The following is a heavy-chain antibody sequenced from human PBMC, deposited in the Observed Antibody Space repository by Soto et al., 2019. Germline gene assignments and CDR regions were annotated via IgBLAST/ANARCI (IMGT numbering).Heavy chain of an antibody. D-gene: IGHD5-12*01. CDR3: ARGEDIVATIPGAFDI. CDR2: IKQDGSEK. CDR1: GFTFSSYW. V-gene: IGHV3-7*01. Sequence: PGGSLRLSCAASGFTFSSYWMSWVRQAPGKGLEWVANIKQDGSEKYYVDSVKGRFTISRDNAKNSLYLQMNSLRAEDTAVYYCARGEDIVATIPGAFDIWGQGTMVTVSS. J-gene: IGHJ3*02.